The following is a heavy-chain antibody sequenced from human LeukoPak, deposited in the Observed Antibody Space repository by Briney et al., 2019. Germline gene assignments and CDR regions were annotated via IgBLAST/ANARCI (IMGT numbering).Heavy chain of an antibody. V-gene: IGHV3-21*01. CDR3: ASDYCSGDTCYSIDY. J-gene: IGHJ4*02. D-gene: IGHD2-15*01. CDR1: GFTFSSYA. Sequence: GGSLRLSCTASGFTFSSYAMNWVRQAPGKGLEWVSSISRSSSYIYYADSVKGRFTISRDNAKNSLYLQMNSLRAEDTAVYYCASDYCSGDTCYSIDYWGQGTLVTVSS. CDR2: ISRSSSYI.